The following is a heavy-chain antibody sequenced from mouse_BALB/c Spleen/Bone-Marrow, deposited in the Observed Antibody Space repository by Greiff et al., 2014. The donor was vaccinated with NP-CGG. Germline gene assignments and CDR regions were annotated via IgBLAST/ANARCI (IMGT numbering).Heavy chain of an antibody. J-gene: IGHJ4*01. CDR2: IDPANGNT. CDR3: AKYGGVRCAIDY. V-gene: IGHV14-3*02. CDR1: GFDIKDTY. Sequence: EVQLQQSGAELVKPGASVKLSCTASGFDIKDTYMHWVKQRPEQGLEWIGRIDPANGNTKYDPKFQGKATITADTSSNTAYLQLSSLTSEDTAVYYCAKYGGVRCAIDYWGQGTSVTVSS. D-gene: IGHD5-1*01.